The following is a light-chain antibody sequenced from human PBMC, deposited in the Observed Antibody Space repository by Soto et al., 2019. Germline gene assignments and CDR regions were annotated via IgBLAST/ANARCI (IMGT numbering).Light chain of an antibody. J-gene: IGKJ1*01. V-gene: IGKV1-5*03. CDR3: QQSYSTPWT. Sequence: KHSPSTLSAKEKDRVTITCRASQSISIWLAWYQQKPGKAPKILIYKASSLESGVPSRFSGSGSGTEFTLTISSLQPDDFATYYCQQSYSTPWTFGQGTNVAIK. CDR1: QSISIW. CDR2: KAS.